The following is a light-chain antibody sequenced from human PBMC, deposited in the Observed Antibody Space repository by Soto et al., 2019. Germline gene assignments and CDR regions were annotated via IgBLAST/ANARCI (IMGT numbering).Light chain of an antibody. CDR3: SSYTSSSTLV. Sequence: QSALTQPASVSGSPGQSITISCTGPSSDVGGYNYVSWYQQHPGKAPKLLIYDVSNRPSGVSNRFSASKSGNTASPTISGLQAEDEADYYCSSYTSSSTLVFGGGTQLTVL. CDR1: SSDVGGYNY. J-gene: IGLJ2*01. V-gene: IGLV2-14*01. CDR2: DVS.